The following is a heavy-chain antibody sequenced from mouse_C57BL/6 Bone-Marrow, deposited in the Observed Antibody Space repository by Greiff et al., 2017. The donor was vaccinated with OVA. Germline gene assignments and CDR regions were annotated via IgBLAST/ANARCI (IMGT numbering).Heavy chain of an antibody. Sequence: VQLQQPGAELVRPGTSVKMSCKASGYTFTNYWIGWAKQRPGHGLEWIGDIYPGGGYTNYNEKFKGKATLTADKSSSTAYMQFSSLTSEDSAIYYCARSGERNAMDYWGQGTSVTVSS. J-gene: IGHJ4*01. CDR3: ARSGERNAMDY. V-gene: IGHV1-63*01. CDR1: GYTFTNYW. CDR2: IYPGGGYT. D-gene: IGHD2-13*01.